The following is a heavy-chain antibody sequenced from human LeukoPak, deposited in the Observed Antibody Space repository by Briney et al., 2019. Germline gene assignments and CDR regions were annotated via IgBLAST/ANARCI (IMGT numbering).Heavy chain of an antibody. Sequence: PSETLSLTCTVSGGSISSPGYYWGWIPQPRGKGVEWNESLYHSGSTDYKPSLKSRATISVDKSKNQCSLKLRSVTAADTAVYYCARHALATVTDPSFDYWGQGTLVTVSS. CDR2: LYHSGST. D-gene: IGHD2-21*02. CDR1: GGSISSPGYY. V-gene: IGHV4-39*01. CDR3: ARHALATVTDPSFDY. J-gene: IGHJ4*02.